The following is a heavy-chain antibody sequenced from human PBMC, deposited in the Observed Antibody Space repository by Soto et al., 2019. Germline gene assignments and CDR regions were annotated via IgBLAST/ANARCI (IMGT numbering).Heavy chain of an antibody. CDR1: GFTFSSYA. D-gene: IGHD3-22*01. V-gene: IGHV3-15*01. J-gene: IGHJ3*02. Sequence: GGSLRLSCAASGFTFSSYAMSWVRQAPGKGPEWVGRIKSKTDGGTVEYAAPVKDRFTISRDDSENTLYLQMNSLRAEDTAVYYCAKDREDTMIVVVISLYAFDIWGQGTMVTVSS. CDR2: IKSKTDGGTV. CDR3: AKDREDTMIVVVISLYAFDI.